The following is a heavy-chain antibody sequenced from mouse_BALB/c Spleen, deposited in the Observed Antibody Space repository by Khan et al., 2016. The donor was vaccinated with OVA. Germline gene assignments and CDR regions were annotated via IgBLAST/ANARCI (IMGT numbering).Heavy chain of an antibody. CDR3: ARKGDDGYFLTY. V-gene: IGHV1-77*01. Sequence: QVQLQQSGPELVKPGASVKMSCKASGYTFTDYFISWVKQRTGQGLEWIGEIFPGSGSTYYNEKFKGKATLTVDKSSNTAYMQRSSLTSEDSAVYFCARKGDDGYFLTYWGQGTLVTVSA. CDR1: GYTFTDYF. CDR2: IFPGSGST. D-gene: IGHD2-3*01. J-gene: IGHJ3*01.